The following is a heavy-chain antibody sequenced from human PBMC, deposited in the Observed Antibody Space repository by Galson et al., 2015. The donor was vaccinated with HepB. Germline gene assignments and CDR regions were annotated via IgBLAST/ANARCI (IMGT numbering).Heavy chain of an antibody. CDR1: GFSLSAST. D-gene: IGHD5-18*01. CDR2: MSTRANNYAT. Sequence: SLRLSCAASGFSLSASTIHWVRQASGKGLEWLGRMSTRANNYATAYGASVKGRFTISRDDSKNMGFLQMDSLKTEDTAVYYCVSYVDSSMADFWGQGNLVTVSS. V-gene: IGHV3-73*01. CDR3: VSYVDSSMADF. J-gene: IGHJ4*02.